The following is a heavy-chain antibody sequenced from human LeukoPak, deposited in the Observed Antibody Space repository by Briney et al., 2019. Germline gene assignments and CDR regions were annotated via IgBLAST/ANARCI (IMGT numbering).Heavy chain of an antibody. J-gene: IGHJ2*01. CDR2: IYYSGST. D-gene: IGHD2-15*01. CDR3: ARVVVVVAATPWYFDL. Sequence: PSQTLSLTCTVSGGSISSGGYYWSWIRQHPGKGLEWIGYIYYSGSTYYNPSLKSRVTISVDTSKNQFSLKLSSVTAEDTAVYYCARVVVVVAATPWYFDLWGRGTLVTVSS. V-gene: IGHV4-31*03. CDR1: GGSISSGGYY.